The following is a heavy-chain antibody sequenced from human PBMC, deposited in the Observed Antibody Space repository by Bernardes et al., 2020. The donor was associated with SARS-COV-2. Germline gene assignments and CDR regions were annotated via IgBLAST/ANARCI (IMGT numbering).Heavy chain of an antibody. J-gene: IGHJ3*02. Sequence: GGSLRLSCAGSTFSFTTFAMHWVRQAPGKGLEWLSGISGSGGSTYYADSVKGRFTISRDNSKRTLFLQMNSLRVEDTALYYCAKEQHFYDSICSDAFDIWGQGTMVTVSS. CDR3: AKEQHFYDSICSDAFDI. D-gene: IGHD3-22*01. CDR1: TFSFTTFA. V-gene: IGHV3-23*01. CDR2: ISGSGGST.